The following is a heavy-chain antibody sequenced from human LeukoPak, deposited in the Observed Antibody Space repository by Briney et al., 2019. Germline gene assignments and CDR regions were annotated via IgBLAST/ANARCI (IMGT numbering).Heavy chain of an antibody. Sequence: GESLKISCKGSGDSFTSYWIGWVRQMPGKGLEWMGIIYPGDSDTRYSPSFQGQVTISADKSISTAYLQWSSLKASDTAMYYCARHSAYYDSSGYYPNWFDPWGQGTLVTVSS. J-gene: IGHJ5*02. CDR3: ARHSAYYDSSGYYPNWFDP. D-gene: IGHD3-22*01. CDR2: IYPGDSDT. V-gene: IGHV5-51*01. CDR1: GDSFTSYW.